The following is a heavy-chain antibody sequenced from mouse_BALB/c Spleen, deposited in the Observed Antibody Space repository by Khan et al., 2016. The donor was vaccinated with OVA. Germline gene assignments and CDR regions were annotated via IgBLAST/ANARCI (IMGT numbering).Heavy chain of an antibody. V-gene: IGHV1-77*01. CDR2: IYPGSGYI. CDR3: ARACYGGFAH. Sequence: VQLQESGPELVKPGASVKMSCKASGYTFTDFLISWLKQRPGQGLEWIGEIYPGSGYIYYNEKFKGKAKLTSDKSSNTAYMQLSSLTSEDSAVYFCARACYGGFAHWGQGTLVTVSA. J-gene: IGHJ3*01. CDR1: GYTFTDFL. D-gene: IGHD1-1*01.